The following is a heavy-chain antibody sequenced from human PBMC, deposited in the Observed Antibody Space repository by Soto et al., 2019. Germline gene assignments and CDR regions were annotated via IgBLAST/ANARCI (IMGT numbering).Heavy chain of an antibody. V-gene: IGHV3-64*01. D-gene: IGHD1-7*01. CDR1: GFTFSSYD. CDR3: VRRVSGNYDY. Sequence: EVQLAESGGGMVQPGGSLRLSCVASGFTFSSYDMHWVRQAPGKGLEYVSSISSNGGTTYYGNSVKGRFTISRDNSKNTLYRQMGSPRAEDMAVYYCVRRVSGNYDYWGQVTLVTVSS. J-gene: IGHJ4*02. CDR2: ISSNGGTT.